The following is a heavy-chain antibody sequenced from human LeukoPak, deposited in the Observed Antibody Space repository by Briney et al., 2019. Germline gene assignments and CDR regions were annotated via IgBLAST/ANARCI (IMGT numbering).Heavy chain of an antibody. J-gene: IGHJ4*02. CDR2: ISGSGGST. D-gene: IGHD3-3*01. CDR1: GFTFSSYA. CDR3: AKRPRLCLAWPTYPGIYY. V-gene: IGHV3-23*01. Sequence: PGGSLRLSCAASGFTFSSYAMSWVRQAPGKGLEWVSAISGSGGSTYYADSVKGRFTISRDNSKNTLHLQMNSLRAEDTDVYYRAKRPRLCLAWPTYPGIYYCGRGTLVTVSS.